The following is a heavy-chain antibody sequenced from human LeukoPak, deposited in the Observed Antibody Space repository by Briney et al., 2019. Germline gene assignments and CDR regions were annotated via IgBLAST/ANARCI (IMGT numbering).Heavy chain of an antibody. CDR2: INSDGSST. D-gene: IGHD3-22*01. J-gene: IGHJ5*02. CDR1: GFTFSSYW. V-gene: IGHV3-74*01. Sequence: GGSLRLSCAASGFTFSSYWMHGVRQAPGRGLVWVSRINSDGSSTSYADSVKGRFTISRDNAKSTLCLQMNSLRAEDTAVYYCARDRYYDSRLDPWGQGTLVTVSS. CDR3: ARDRYYDSRLDP.